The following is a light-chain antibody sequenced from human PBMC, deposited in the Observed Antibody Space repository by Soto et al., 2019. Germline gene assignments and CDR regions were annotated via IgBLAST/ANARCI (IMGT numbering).Light chain of an antibody. V-gene: IGKV3-15*01. CDR2: GAS. Sequence: EIVMTQSPATLSVSPEERATLSCRAGQSVSSNLAWYQQKPGQAPRLLIYGASTRVAGIPARFSGSGSGTEFTLTISGLQSEDFAVYYCQQYDNWPPITFGQGTRLEIK. CDR1: QSVSSN. J-gene: IGKJ5*01. CDR3: QQYDNWPPIT.